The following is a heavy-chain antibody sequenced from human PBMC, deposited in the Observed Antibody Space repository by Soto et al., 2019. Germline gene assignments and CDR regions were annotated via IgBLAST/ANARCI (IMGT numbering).Heavy chain of an antibody. CDR1: GFTVSSNY. J-gene: IGHJ6*02. D-gene: IGHD3-10*01. CDR3: ARVNSMVRGVILDYGMDV. Sequence: PGGSLRLSCAASGFTVSSNYMSWVRQAPGKGLEWVSVIYSGGSTYYADSVKGRFTISRDNSKNTLYLQMNSLRAEDTAVYYCARVNSMVRGVILDYGMDVWGQGTTVT. CDR2: IYSGGST. V-gene: IGHV3-53*01.